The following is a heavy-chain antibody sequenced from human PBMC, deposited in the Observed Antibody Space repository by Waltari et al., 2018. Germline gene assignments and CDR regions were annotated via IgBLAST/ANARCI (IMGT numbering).Heavy chain of an antibody. Sequence: QVQLVQSGAEVKKPGASVKVSCKASGYPFTSYAMHWVRQAPGQRLEWMGWINAGNGNTKYSQKFQGRVTITRDTSASTAYMELSSLRSEDTAVYYCARDHGSGSYYGDYWGQGTLVTVSS. CDR1: GYPFTSYA. CDR3: ARDHGSGSYYGDY. CDR2: INAGNGNT. V-gene: IGHV1-3*01. J-gene: IGHJ4*02. D-gene: IGHD3-10*01.